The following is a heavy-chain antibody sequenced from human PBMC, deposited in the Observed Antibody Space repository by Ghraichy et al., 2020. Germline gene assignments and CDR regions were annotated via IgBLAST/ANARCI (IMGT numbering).Heavy chain of an antibody. Sequence: ASVKVSCKASGYTFTSYYMHWVRQAPGQGLEWMGIINPSGGSTSYAQKFQGRVTMTRDTSTSTVYMELSSLRSEDTAVYYCARSSGRYDFWSGYYIGNWFDPWGQGTLVTVSS. CDR2: INPSGGST. J-gene: IGHJ5*02. V-gene: IGHV1-46*01. CDR3: ARSSGRYDFWSGYYIGNWFDP. D-gene: IGHD3-3*01. CDR1: GYTFTSYY.